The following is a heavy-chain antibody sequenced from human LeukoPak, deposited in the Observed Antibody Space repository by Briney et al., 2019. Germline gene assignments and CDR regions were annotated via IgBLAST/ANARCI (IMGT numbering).Heavy chain of an antibody. CDR3: ARDKSGSSGRYSYFDY. CDR2: MNPNSGNT. CDR1: GYTFIHYD. V-gene: IGHV1-8*01. D-gene: IGHD6-19*01. J-gene: IGHJ4*02. Sequence: ASVTVSCKGSGYTFIHYDINWVRQPTAQGLERVGWMNPNSGNTGYAQKFQGRGTMTRNTSISTAYMELSRLSSDDTAVYSCARDKSGSSGRYSYFDYWGQGTLVTVSS.